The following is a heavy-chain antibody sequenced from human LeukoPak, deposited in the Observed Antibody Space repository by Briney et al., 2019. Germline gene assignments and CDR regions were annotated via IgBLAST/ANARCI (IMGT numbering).Heavy chain of an antibody. V-gene: IGHV4-59*12. Sequence: SETLSLTCTVSGGSISSYYWSWIRQPPGKGLEWIGYIYYSGSTNYNPSLKSRVTISVDTSKNQFSLKLSSVTAADTAVYYCARESYEYSYGFDAFDIWGQGTMVTVSS. CDR3: ARESYEYSYGFDAFDI. J-gene: IGHJ3*02. D-gene: IGHD5-18*01. CDR1: GGSISSYY. CDR2: IYYSGST.